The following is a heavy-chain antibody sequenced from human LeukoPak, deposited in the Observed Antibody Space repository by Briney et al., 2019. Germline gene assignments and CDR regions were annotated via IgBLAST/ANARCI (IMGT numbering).Heavy chain of an antibody. V-gene: IGHV3-23*01. CDR2: ISGSGGHT. Sequence: GGSLRLSCAASGFTFNTYAMTWVRQAPGKGLEWVSGISGSGGHTYYADSVRGQFTISRDNSKNTLYLQMNSLRAEDTAVYYCAKAAGQWASDYWGQGTLVIVSS. CDR3: AKAAGQWASDY. CDR1: GFTFNTYA. D-gene: IGHD6-19*01. J-gene: IGHJ4*02.